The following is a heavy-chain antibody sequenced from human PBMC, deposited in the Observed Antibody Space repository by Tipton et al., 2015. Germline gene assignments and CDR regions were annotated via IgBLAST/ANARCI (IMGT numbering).Heavy chain of an antibody. Sequence: TLSLTCSVSGGSISNGAYYWSWIRQHPGKGLEWIGCIHNSGSTYFYPSLKSRVTISVDTSKNQFSLRLSSVTAADTAVYYCARDQVVVLPAAGGPNDYYYYGLDVWGQGTTVTVSS. CDR3: ARDQVVVLPAAGGPNDYYYYGLDV. CDR1: GGSISNGAYY. D-gene: IGHD2-2*01. J-gene: IGHJ6*02. V-gene: IGHV4-31*03. CDR2: IHNSGST.